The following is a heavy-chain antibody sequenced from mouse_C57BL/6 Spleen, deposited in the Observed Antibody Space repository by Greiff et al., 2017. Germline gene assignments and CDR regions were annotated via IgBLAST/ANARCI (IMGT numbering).Heavy chain of an antibody. J-gene: IGHJ1*03. CDR2: IDPSDSET. D-gene: IGHD1-1*01. Sequence: VQLQQPGAELVRPGSSVKLSCKASGYTFTSYWMHWVKQRPIQGLEWIGNIDPSDSETHYNQKFKDKATLTVDKSSSTAYMQLSSLTSEDSAVYYCARVGYYGRGYFDVWGTGTTVTVSS. CDR3: ARVGYYGRGYFDV. CDR1: GYTFTSYW. V-gene: IGHV1-52*01.